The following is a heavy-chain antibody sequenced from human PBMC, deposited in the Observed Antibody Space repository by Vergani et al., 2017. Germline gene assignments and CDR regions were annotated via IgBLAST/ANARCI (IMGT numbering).Heavy chain of an antibody. CDR2: ISGSGGST. V-gene: IGHV3-23*01. CDR3: AKVEFLEWLPQYYFDY. CDR1: GFTFSSYA. Sequence: EVQLLESGGGLVQPGGSLRLSCAASGFTFSSYAMSWVRQAPGKGLEWVSAISGSGGSTYYADSVKGRFTISRDNSKNTLYLQVNSLRAEDTAVYYCAKVEFLEWLPQYYFDYWGQGTLVTVSS. J-gene: IGHJ4*02. D-gene: IGHD3-3*01.